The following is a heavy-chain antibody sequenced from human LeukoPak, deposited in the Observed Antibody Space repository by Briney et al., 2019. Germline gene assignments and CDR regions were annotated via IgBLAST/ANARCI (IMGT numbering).Heavy chain of an antibody. Sequence: GGSLRLSCAASGFTFSSYGMHWVRQAPGEGLEWVAVISYDGSNKYYADSVKGRFTISRDNSKNTLYLQMNSLRAEDTAVYYCAKDLGQDHYYYYGMDVWGQGTTVTVSS. CDR3: AKDLGQDHYYYYGMDV. V-gene: IGHV3-30*18. D-gene: IGHD2-15*01. CDR1: GFTFSSYG. J-gene: IGHJ6*02. CDR2: ISYDGSNK.